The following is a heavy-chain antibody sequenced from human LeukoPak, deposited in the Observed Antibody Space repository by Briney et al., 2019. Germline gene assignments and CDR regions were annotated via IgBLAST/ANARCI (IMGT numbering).Heavy chain of an antibody. D-gene: IGHD4-17*01. CDR1: GGSISSGGYS. J-gene: IGHJ4*02. CDR2: IYHSGST. Sequence: PSQTLSLTCAVSGGSISSGGYSWSWIRQPPGKGLEWIGYIYHSGSTYYNPSLKSRVTISVDRSKNQFSLKLSSVTAADTAVYYCAREGYGDYVGYFDYWGQGTLVTVSS. V-gene: IGHV4-30-2*01. CDR3: AREGYGDYVGYFDY.